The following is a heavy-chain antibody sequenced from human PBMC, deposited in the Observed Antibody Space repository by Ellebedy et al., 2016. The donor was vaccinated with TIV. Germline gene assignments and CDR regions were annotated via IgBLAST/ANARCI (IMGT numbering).Heavy chain of an antibody. CDR2: IIPISGTP. CDR1: GGTFSSYA. Sequence: AASVKVSCKASGGTFSSYAFSWVRQAPGQGLEWMGGIIPISGTPSYPQKFQGRVTITADKSTSTAYMELSSLRSEDTAVYYCARNWRAFDYWGQGTLVTASS. CDR3: ARNWRAFDY. D-gene: IGHD3-3*01. V-gene: IGHV1-69*06. J-gene: IGHJ4*02.